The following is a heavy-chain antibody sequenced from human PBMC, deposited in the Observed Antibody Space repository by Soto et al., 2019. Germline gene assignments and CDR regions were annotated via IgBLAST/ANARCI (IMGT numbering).Heavy chain of an antibody. V-gene: IGHV3-21*01. D-gene: IGHD1-7*01. CDR3: ARGSSPELIDY. Sequence: GGSLRLSCAASGFTFSSYSMNWVRQAPGKGLEWVSSISSSSSYIYYADSVKGRFTISRDNAKNSLYLQMNSLRAEDTAVYYCARGSSPELIDYWGQGTLVTVSS. CDR1: GFTFSSYS. J-gene: IGHJ4*02. CDR2: ISSSSSYI.